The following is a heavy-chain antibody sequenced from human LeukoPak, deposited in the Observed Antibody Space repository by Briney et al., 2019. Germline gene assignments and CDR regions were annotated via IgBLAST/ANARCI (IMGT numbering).Heavy chain of an antibody. CDR2: IYYSGAT. V-gene: IGHV4-30-4*08. J-gene: IGHJ3*02. CDR1: GDSISNGDYY. D-gene: IGHD2-15*01. CDR3: ARLSRSSGGYPYVFDI. Sequence: PSQTLSLTCTVSGDSISNGDYYWSWIRQHPEKGLECIVHIYYSGATYYNPSLKSRLTISVDTPKSQFSLKLSSMTAADTAMYYCARLSRSSGGYPYVFDIWGQEIMVTVSS.